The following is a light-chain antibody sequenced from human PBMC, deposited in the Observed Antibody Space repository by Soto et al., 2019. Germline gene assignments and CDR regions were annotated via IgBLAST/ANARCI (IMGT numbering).Light chain of an antibody. CDR3: TSYSAISTRV. Sequence: QSALTQPASVSGSPGQSITISCTGTSSDVGRYNYVSWYQHHPGKVPKLIVYQVNYRPSGVSNRFSGSKSGTTASLTNSVLQAEYEADYYCTSYSAISTRVFGTGTKLTVL. CDR2: QVN. V-gene: IGLV2-14*01. CDR1: SSDVGRYNY. J-gene: IGLJ1*01.